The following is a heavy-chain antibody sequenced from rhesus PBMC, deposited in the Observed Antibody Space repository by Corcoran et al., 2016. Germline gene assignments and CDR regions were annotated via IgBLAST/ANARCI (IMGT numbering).Heavy chain of an antibody. D-gene: IGHD2-8*01. CDR1: DASISTYW. CDR2: SNRNRGSA. Sequence: QVQLQESGPGLVKSSETLSLTCAVSDASISTYWWNWIRQPPGKGLEGIGESNRNRGSANDNTALKSRVTSSKGASKKQVALELGSVTAADTAVYYCARIDGDIVVADWGQGVLVTVSS. CDR3: ARIDGDIVVAD. V-gene: IGHV4-80*01. J-gene: IGHJ4*01.